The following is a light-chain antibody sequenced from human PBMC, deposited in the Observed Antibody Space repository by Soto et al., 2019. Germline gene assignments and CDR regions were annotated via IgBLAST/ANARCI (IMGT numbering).Light chain of an antibody. CDR3: ETWDSSLSAEV. Sequence: QSVLTQPPSVSAAPGQKVTVSCSGSRSNIGNNAVAWYQHLPGTAPKLLIYDNDKRPSGISDRFSASKSGTSATLAITGLQTGDEADYYCETWDSSLSAEVFGGGTQLTVL. CDR1: RSNIGNNA. J-gene: IGLJ7*01. V-gene: IGLV1-51*01. CDR2: DND.